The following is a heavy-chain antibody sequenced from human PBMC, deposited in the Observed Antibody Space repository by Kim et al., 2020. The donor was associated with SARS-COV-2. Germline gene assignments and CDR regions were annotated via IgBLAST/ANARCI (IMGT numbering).Heavy chain of an antibody. D-gene: IGHD3-22*01. Sequence: GGSRRLSCVASGFTFDTYAMSWVRKAPGKGLEWVSVISGKGVNKFHADSVRGRFTISRDNSKNTLYLQMNSLRDEDTALYYCAKVVVMDGYNYYYYYGLDVWGQGTAVTVSS. CDR3: AKVVVMDGYNYYYYYGLDV. CDR1: GFTFDTYA. CDR2: ISGKGVNK. J-gene: IGHJ6*02. V-gene: IGHV3-23*01.